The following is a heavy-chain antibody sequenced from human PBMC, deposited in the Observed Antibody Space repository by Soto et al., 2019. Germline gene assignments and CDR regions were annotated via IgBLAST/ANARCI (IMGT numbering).Heavy chain of an antibody. V-gene: IGHV2-5*02. Sequence: SGPTLVNPTQTLTLTCTFSGFSLSTSGVGVGWIRQPPGKALEWLALIYWDDDKRYSPSLKSRLTITKDTSKNQVVLTMTNMDPVDTATYYCARARQPVLSGQEGFDPWGQGTLVTVSS. CDR3: ARARQPVLSGQEGFDP. D-gene: IGHD6-13*01. CDR2: IYWDDDK. CDR1: GFSLSTSGVG. J-gene: IGHJ5*02.